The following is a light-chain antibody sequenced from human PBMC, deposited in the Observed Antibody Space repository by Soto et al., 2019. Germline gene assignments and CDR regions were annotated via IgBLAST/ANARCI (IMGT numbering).Light chain of an antibody. CDR2: DAS. CDR1: QSISTW. CDR3: QQYNSYS. V-gene: IGKV1-5*01. Sequence: DIQMTQSPSTLSASVGDRVTITCRASQSISTWLAWYQQKPGKAPKLLIYDASSLQTGVPSGFSGSGSETEFTLTISRLQPDDFATYFCQQYNSYSFGQGTKVDIK. J-gene: IGKJ1*01.